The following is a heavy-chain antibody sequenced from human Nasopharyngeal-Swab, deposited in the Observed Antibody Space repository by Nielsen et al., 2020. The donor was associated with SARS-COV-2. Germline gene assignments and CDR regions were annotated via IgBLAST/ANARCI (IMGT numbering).Heavy chain of an antibody. CDR2: IYYSGST. Sequence: WIRQPPGKGLEWIGYIYYSGSTYYNPSLKSRVTMSVDTSKNQFSLKLSSVTAVDTAVYYCARYGERITIFGVVIKEAFDIWGQGTMVTVSS. CDR3: ARYGERITIFGVVIKEAFDI. D-gene: IGHD3-3*01. V-gene: IGHV4-28*01. J-gene: IGHJ3*02.